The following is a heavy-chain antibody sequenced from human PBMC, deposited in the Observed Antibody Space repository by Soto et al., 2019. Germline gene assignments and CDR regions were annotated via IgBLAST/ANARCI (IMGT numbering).Heavy chain of an antibody. J-gene: IGHJ6*02. Sequence: SETLSLTCTVSGGSISSGGYYWSWIRQHPGKGLEWIGYIYYSGSTYYNPSLKSRVTISVGTSKNQFSLKLSSVTAADTAVYYCARDQIAVATYYYYGMDVWGQGTTVTVSS. CDR3: ARDQIAVATYYYYGMDV. D-gene: IGHD6-19*01. CDR2: IYYSGST. CDR1: GGSISSGGYY. V-gene: IGHV4-31*03.